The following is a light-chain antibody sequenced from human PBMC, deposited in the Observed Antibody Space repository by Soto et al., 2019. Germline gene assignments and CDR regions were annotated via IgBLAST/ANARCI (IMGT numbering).Light chain of an antibody. CDR2: KAS. J-gene: IGKJ1*01. CDR1: QSISSW. CDR3: QQYSSYWT. Sequence: DIQMTQSPSTLSASVGDRVTITCRASQSISSWLAWYQQKPGKAPKLLMYKASSLESGVPSRFSGSGSGTEFTLTSSSLQPDDFATYYCQQYSSYWTFGQGTKVESK. V-gene: IGKV1-5*03.